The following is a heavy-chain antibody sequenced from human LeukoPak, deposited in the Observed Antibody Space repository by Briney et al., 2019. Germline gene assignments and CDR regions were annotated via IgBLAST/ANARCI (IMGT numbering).Heavy chain of an antibody. V-gene: IGHV3-23*01. CDR1: GFTVSSDY. CDR3: AKPGGSGSYYPDY. CDR2: ITGSGDNT. J-gene: IGHJ4*02. D-gene: IGHD1-26*01. Sequence: GGSLRLSCAASGFTVSSDYMSWVRQAPGKGLEWVSHITGSGDNTYYADSVKGRFTISRDNSKNTLYLQMNSLRVEDTAVYYCAKPGGSGSYYPDYWGQGTLVTVSS.